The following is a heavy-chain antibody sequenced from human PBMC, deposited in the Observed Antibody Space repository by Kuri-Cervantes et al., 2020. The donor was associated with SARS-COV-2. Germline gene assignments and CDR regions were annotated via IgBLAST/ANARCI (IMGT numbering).Heavy chain of an antibody. CDR1: GFTFSRFA. V-gene: IGHV3-74*01. Sequence: GESLKISCSASGFTFSRFAMHWVRQAPGKGLVWVSRINPDGSYTNNADSVKGRFTLSRDNAKNMLFLQMNSLRAEDTAVYYCVRDGDHWNFDYWGQGTLVTVSS. CDR2: INPDGSYT. D-gene: IGHD1-1*01. CDR3: VRDGDHWNFDY. J-gene: IGHJ4*02.